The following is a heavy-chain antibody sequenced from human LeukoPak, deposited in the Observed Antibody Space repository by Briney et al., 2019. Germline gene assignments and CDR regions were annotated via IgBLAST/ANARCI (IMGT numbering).Heavy chain of an antibody. D-gene: IGHD6-13*01. CDR1: GYTFTGYY. Sequence: ASVKVSCKASGYTFTGYYMHWVRQAPGQGLEWMGWINPNSGGTNYAQKFQGRVTMTRDTSISTAYMELSRLRSDDTAVYYCARARPPGIAAADSPDNWFDPWGQGTLVTVSS. V-gene: IGHV1-2*02. CDR3: ARARPPGIAAADSPDNWFDP. J-gene: IGHJ5*02. CDR2: INPNSGGT.